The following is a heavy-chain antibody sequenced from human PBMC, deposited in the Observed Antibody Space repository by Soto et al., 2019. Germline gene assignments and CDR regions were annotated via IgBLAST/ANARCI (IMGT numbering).Heavy chain of an antibody. CDR3: ARMAVTTFYYYAMDV. CDR2: ITHGGST. D-gene: IGHD6-19*01. V-gene: IGHV4-28*01. CDR1: GYSIRSSDW. Sequence: PSETLSLTCAVYGYSIRSSDWWGWIRQPPGKGLEWIGYITHGGSTNYNPSLKRRVTMSVDPSKNQFSLNLTSVTAVDTAVYYCARMAVTTFYYYAMDVWRQGTTVTVSS. J-gene: IGHJ6*02.